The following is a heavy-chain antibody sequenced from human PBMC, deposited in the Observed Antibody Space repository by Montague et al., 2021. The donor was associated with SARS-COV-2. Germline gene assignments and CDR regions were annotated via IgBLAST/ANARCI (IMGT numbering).Heavy chain of an antibody. D-gene: IGHD3-10*01. CDR2: IFHSGST. Sequence: SETLSLTCAVSGGSISSDNWWSWVRPSPGKGLEWIGEIFHSGSTNYNPSLKSRVTMSVVKSKNDFSLKLSPVTAADTAMYYCARRITMVRGVTKRNNWFDPWGRGILVTVSS. CDR3: ARRITMVRGVTKRNNWFDP. V-gene: IGHV4-4*02. CDR1: GGSISSDNW. J-gene: IGHJ5*02.